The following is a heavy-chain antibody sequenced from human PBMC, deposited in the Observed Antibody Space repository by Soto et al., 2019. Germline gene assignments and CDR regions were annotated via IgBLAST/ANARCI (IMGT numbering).Heavy chain of an antibody. CDR1: GGSFSGYY. CDR2: INHSGST. Sequence: SETLSLTCAVYGGSFSGYYWSWIRQPPGKGLEWIGEINHSGSTRYSPSFQGQVTISADKSISTAYLQWSSLKASDTAMYYCARHGRGYSSGWYFWFDPWGQGTLVTVSS. J-gene: IGHJ5*02. V-gene: IGHV4-34*01. CDR3: ARHGRGYSSGWYFWFDP. D-gene: IGHD6-19*01.